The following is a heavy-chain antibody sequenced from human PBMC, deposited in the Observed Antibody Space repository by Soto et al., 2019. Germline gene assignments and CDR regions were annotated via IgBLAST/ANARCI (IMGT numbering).Heavy chain of an antibody. D-gene: IGHD5-12*01. J-gene: IGHJ3*02. CDR2: ISWNSGSI. Sequence: QPGGSLRLSCAASGFTFDDYAMHWVRQAPGKGLEWVSGISWNSGSIGYADSVKGRFTISKDNAKNSLYLQMNSLRAEDTALYYCAKDVTSVRRWLPGRAFDIWGQGTMVTVSS. CDR1: GFTFDDYA. CDR3: AKDVTSVRRWLPGRAFDI. V-gene: IGHV3-9*01.